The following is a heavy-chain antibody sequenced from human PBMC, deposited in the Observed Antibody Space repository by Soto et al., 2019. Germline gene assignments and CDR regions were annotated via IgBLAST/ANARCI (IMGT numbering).Heavy chain of an antibody. CDR2: INPSTGST. Sequence: ASVKVSCKASGYTFTYYYIHWVRQAPGQGLEWMGVINPSTGSTNHAQKFQGRLTMTRDTSTSTVYMDLGSLRADDTTIYYCARSPYSSGSYYPIYYWGQ. J-gene: IGHJ4*01. V-gene: IGHV1-46*01. D-gene: IGHD3-22*01. CDR3: ARSPYSSGSYYPIYY. CDR1: GYTFTYYY.